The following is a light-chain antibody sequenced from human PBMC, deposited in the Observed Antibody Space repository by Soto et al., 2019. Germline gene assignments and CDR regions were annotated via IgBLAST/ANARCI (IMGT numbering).Light chain of an antibody. J-gene: IGKJ4*01. CDR2: DAS. CDR3: QRYDNLPQLS. Sequence: IQMTQSPSSLSASVGDRVTITCQASQDISNYLNWYQQKPGKAPKLLIYDASNLETGVPSRFSGSGSGTYFTFTISSLQPEDIATYYCQRYDNLPQLSFGGGTKVEIK. V-gene: IGKV1-33*01. CDR1: QDISNY.